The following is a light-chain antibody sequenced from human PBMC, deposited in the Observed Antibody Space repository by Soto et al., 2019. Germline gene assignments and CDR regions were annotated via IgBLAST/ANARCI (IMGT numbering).Light chain of an antibody. Sequence: QSALTQPPSASGSPGQSVTISCTGTSSDVGGYNYVSWYQQHPGKAPKFMIYEVSKRPSGVPDRFSGSKSGNTASLTVSGLQAEDEADYYCSSYASSNTTVFGGGTQLTVL. J-gene: IGLJ2*01. V-gene: IGLV2-8*01. CDR3: SSYASSNTTV. CDR2: EVS. CDR1: SSDVGGYNY.